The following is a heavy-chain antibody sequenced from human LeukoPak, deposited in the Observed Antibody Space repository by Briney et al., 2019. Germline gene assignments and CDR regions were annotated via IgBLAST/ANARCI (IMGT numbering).Heavy chain of an antibody. CDR1: GGSISSYY. V-gene: IGHV4-59*08. CDR3: ARHSLSEGILWWWPPSFDY. D-gene: IGHD2-21*01. J-gene: IGHJ4*02. CDR2: IYYSGST. Sequence: SETLSLPCTVSGGSISSYYWSWIRQPPGKGLEWIGYIYYSGSTNYNPSLKSRVTISVDTSKNQFSLKLSSVTAADTAVYYCARHSLSEGILWWWPPSFDYWGQGTLVTVSS.